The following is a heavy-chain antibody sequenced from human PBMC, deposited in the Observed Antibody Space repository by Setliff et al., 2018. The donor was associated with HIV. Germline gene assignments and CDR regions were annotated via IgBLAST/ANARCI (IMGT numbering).Heavy chain of an antibody. CDR2: VNPGDSSN. J-gene: IGHJ4*02. D-gene: IGHD5-12*01. Sequence: PGESLKISCRTSGYNFATYYIAWVRQMHGKGPEWMGSVNPGDSSNKYNPSLQGQVTMSADKLINTAYLQWSSLKASDTAMYYCATRLLGYSGYGYWGQGTLVTVS. V-gene: IGHV5-51*01. CDR1: GYNFATYY. CDR3: ATRLLGYSGYGY.